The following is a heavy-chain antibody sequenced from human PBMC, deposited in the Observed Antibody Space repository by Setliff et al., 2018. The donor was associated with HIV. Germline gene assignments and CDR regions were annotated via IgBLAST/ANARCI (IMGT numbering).Heavy chain of an antibody. CDR1: GGSISSGSYY. D-gene: IGHD6-19*01. V-gene: IGHV4-61*02. CDR3: ARESDRQWLVPGAFDI. Sequence: SETLSLTCTVSGGSISSGSYYWSWIRQPAGKGLEWIGRIYTSGSTNYNPSLKSRVTISVDTSKSQFSLNLSSVTAADTAVYYCARESDRQWLVPGAFDIWGQGTMVTVSS. J-gene: IGHJ3*02. CDR2: IYTSGST.